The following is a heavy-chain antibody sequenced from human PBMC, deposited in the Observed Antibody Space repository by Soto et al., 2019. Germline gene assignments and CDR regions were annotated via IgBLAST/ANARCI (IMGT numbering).Heavy chain of an antibody. J-gene: IGHJ4*02. D-gene: IGHD2-21*02. CDR1: GVSVTSYT. Sequence: PSETLSLTCSVSGVSVTSYTWSWVRQPANKGLEWIGRVFSSVSATYNPSLKSRVSISMDTAENRISLKLDSVTAADAGVYFCARAGMTTGDTWGPGTLVTVSS. CDR2: VFSSVSA. V-gene: IGHV4-4*07. CDR3: ARAGMTTGDT.